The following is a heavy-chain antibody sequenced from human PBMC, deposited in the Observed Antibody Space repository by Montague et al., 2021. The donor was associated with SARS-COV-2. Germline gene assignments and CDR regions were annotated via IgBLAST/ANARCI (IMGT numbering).Heavy chain of an antibody. Sequence: SETLSLTCAVYGGSFSGYYWSWIRHPPGKGLEWIGEINHSGSTNXNPSLKSRVTISVDTSKNQFSLKLSSVTAADTAVYYCARARQDVVVPALGIGAYYYYYYMDVGGKGTTVTVSS. V-gene: IGHV4-34*01. CDR1: GGSFSGYY. CDR3: ARARQDVVVPALGIGAYYYYYYMDV. D-gene: IGHD2-2*01. J-gene: IGHJ6*03. CDR2: INHSGST.